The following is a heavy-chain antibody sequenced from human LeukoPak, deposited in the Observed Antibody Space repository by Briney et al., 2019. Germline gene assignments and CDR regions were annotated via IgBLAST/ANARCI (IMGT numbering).Heavy chain of an antibody. V-gene: IGHV3-30*02. J-gene: IGHJ4*02. D-gene: IGHD1-26*01. CDR3: AKDSWEVGATSEIDY. CDR2: IRYDGTNK. CDR1: GFTFSSYA. Sequence: GGSLRLSCAASGFTFSSYAMSWVRQAPGKGLEWVAFIRYDGTNKYYADSVKGRFTISRDNSKNTLYLQMNSLRAEDTAVYYCAKDSWEVGATSEIDYWGQGTPVTVSS.